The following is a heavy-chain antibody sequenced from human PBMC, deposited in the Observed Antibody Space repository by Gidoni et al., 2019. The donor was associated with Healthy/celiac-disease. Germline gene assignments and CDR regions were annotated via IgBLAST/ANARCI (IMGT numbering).Heavy chain of an antibody. CDR1: GFTFSSYG. Sequence: QVQLVESGGGVVQPGRSLRLSCAASGFTFSSYGMHWVRQAPGKGLEWVAVISYDGSNKYYADSVKGRFTISRDNSKNTLYLQMNSLRAEDTAVYYCAKAKLTTVVTPWYYYGMDVWGQGTTVTVSS. J-gene: IGHJ6*02. CDR3: AKAKLTTVVTPWYYYGMDV. D-gene: IGHD4-17*01. V-gene: IGHV3-30*18. CDR2: ISYDGSNK.